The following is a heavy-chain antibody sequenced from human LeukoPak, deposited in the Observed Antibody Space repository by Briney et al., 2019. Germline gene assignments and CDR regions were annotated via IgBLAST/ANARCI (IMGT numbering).Heavy chain of an antibody. Sequence: GGSLRLSCAASGFTFSSYGMHWVRQAPGKGLEWVAVISYDGSNKCYADSVKGRFTISRDNSKNTLYLQMNSLRAEDTAVYYCAKVSAARYDNWFDPWGQGTLVTVSS. CDR3: AKVSAARYDNWFDP. CDR2: ISYDGSNK. D-gene: IGHD6-6*01. J-gene: IGHJ5*02. CDR1: GFTFSSYG. V-gene: IGHV3-30*18.